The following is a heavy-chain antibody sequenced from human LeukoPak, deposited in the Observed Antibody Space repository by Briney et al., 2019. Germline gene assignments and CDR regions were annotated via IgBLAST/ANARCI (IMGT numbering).Heavy chain of an antibody. J-gene: IGHJ6*04. V-gene: IGHV3-23*01. Sequence: GSLRLSCAASGFTFSSYGMSWVRQAPGKGLEWVSSISGSGGSTFYADSVKGRLTISRDNSKNTLYLQMNSLRAEDTAVYYCAELGITMIGGVWGKGTTVTISS. D-gene: IGHD3-10*02. CDR3: AELGITMIGGV. CDR2: ISGSGGST. CDR1: GFTFSSYG.